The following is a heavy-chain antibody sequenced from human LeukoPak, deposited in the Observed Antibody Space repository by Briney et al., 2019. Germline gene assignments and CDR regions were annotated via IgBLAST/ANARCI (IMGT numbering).Heavy chain of an antibody. J-gene: IGHJ4*02. D-gene: IGHD3-22*01. CDR1: GYTFTGYA. CDR3: ARVDLAWDSSGYFRAANDY. Sequence: ASVKVSCKASGYTFTGYAIGWVRQATGQGLEWMGWVSAYNGGTNYEQKFQGRVTMTTDTPTSTGYMELRSLTSDDTAVYYCARVDLAWDSSGYFRAANDYWGQGTLVIVSS. V-gene: IGHV1-18*01. CDR2: VSAYNGGT.